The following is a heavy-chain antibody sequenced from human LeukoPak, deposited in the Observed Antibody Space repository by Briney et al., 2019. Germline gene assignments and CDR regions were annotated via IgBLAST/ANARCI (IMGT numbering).Heavy chain of an antibody. D-gene: IGHD3-9*01. J-gene: IGHJ4*02. Sequence: SETLSLTCTVSGGSISSSSYYWGWIRQPPGKGLEWIGSIYYSGSTYYNPSLKSRVTISVDTSKNQFSLKLSSVTAADPAVYYCARQYYDILGGPFDYWGQGTLVTVSS. CDR1: GGSISSSSYY. CDR2: IYYSGST. CDR3: ARQYYDILGGPFDY. V-gene: IGHV4-39*01.